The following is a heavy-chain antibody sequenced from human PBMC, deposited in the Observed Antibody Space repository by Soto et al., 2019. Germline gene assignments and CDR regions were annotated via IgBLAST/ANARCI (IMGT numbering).Heavy chain of an antibody. D-gene: IGHD1-1*01. CDR1: GGSISSYY. V-gene: IGHV4-59*01. CDR3: ARGGLDAWGPYGMDV. J-gene: IGHJ6*02. Sequence: SETLSLTCTVSGGSISSYYWSWIRQPPGKGLEWIGYIYYSGSTNYNPSLKSRVTISVDTSKNQFSLKLSSVTAADTAVYYCARGGLDAWGPYGMDVWGQGTTVTVSS. CDR2: IYYSGST.